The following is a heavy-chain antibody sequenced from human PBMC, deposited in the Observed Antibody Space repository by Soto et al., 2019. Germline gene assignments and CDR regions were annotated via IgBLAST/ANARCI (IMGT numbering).Heavy chain of an antibody. Sequence: EVQLVESGGDLVQPGGSLRLACAGSGFRVSDYWMHWVRQAPGKGVVWVSRVSNEGSKEYADFVKGRFTLSKDNAKNTLYLEMDSLSVEDTAFYYCTATPRNGMGVWGQGTKVTVAS. CDR3: TATPRNGMGV. CDR1: GFRVSDYW. J-gene: IGHJ6*02. CDR2: VSNEGSK. V-gene: IGHV3-74*01.